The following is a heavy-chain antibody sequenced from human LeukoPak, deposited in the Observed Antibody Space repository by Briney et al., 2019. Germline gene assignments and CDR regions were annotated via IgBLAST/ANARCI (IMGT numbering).Heavy chain of an antibody. CDR3: ARQSTPHGNFDY. J-gene: IGHJ4*02. CDR2: LGTAGDT. V-gene: IGHV3-13*01. Sequence: GGSLRLSCAASGFTLSNYAMHWVRQPAGEGLEWVSALGTAGDTFYPGSVKGRFTISRDNAKKSLFLQMNSLRAEDTAVYYCARQSTPHGNFDYWGQGTLVTVSS. CDR1: GFTLSNYA. D-gene: IGHD5-24*01.